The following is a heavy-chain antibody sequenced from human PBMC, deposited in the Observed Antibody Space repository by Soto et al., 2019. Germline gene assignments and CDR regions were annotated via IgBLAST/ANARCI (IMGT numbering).Heavy chain of an antibody. CDR3: ARDSARTYYYYGMDV. CDR1: GYSISRGYY. Sequence: LSLTFAVSGYSISRGYYWGWIRQPPGKGLELIGSIYHSGSTYYNPSLKSRVTISVDTSKNQFSLKLSSVTAADTAVYYCARDSARTYYYYGMDVWGQGTTVIVS. V-gene: IGHV4-38-2*02. J-gene: IGHJ6*01. D-gene: IGHD3-10*01. CDR2: IYHSGST.